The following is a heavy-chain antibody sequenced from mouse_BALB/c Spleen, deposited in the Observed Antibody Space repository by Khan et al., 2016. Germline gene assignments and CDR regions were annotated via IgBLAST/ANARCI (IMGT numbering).Heavy chain of an antibody. CDR3: ARRGYGSSWYVDV. CDR2: INPDSTTI. V-gene: IGHV4-1*02. D-gene: IGHD1-3*01. CDR1: GFDFSRYW. J-gene: IGHJ1*01. Sequence: EVQLVESGGGLVQPGGSLELSCAASGFDFSRYWMSWVRQAPGKGLEWIGEINPDSTTINYTPSLKDKFIISRDNAKNTLYLQMSKVRSEDTALYYCARRGYGSSWYVDVWGAGTTVTVSS.